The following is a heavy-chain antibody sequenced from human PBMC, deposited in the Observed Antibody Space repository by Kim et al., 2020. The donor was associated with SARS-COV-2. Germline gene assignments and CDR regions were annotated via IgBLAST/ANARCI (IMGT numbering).Heavy chain of an antibody. Sequence: GGYLRLSCAASGFTFSSYAMHWVRQAPGKGLEWVAVISYDGRDKHHADSVKGRFTISRDNSKNTMYLQMSSLGGEDTAVYYCARDKDRIAVYFFAYWGHGTLVSVSS. J-gene: IGHJ4*01. CDR1: GFTFSSYA. CDR2: ISYDGRDK. D-gene: IGHD2-15*01. CDR3: ARDKDRIAVYFFAY. V-gene: IGHV3-30*04.